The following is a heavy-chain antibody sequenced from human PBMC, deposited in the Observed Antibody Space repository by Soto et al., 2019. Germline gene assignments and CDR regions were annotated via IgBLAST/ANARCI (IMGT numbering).Heavy chain of an antibody. CDR2: IYYSGSS. CDR1: GGSITSSNNY. Sequence: SETLSLTCTVSGGSITSSNNYWGWIRQSPGKGLEWIGSIYYSGSSYYRPSLKSRVTMSVDTSKNQFSLKLSSVTAADTAVYFCARISLAAPGTSYFDFWGQGTLVTVSS. J-gene: IGHJ4*02. V-gene: IGHV4-39*01. CDR3: ARISLAAPGTSYFDF. D-gene: IGHD6-13*01.